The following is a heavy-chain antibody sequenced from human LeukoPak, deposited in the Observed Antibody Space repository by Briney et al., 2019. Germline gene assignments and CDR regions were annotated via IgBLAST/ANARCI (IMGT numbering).Heavy chain of an antibody. CDR3: ARGPSSDIVATIQDDY. CDR1: GGSFSGYY. J-gene: IGHJ4*02. Sequence: SETLPLTCAVYGGSFSGYYWSWIRQPPGRGLEWIGEINHSGSTNYNPSLKSRVTISVDTSKNQFSLKLSSVTAADTAVYYCARGPSSDIVATIQDDYWGQGTLVTVSS. CDR2: INHSGST. V-gene: IGHV4-34*01. D-gene: IGHD5-12*01.